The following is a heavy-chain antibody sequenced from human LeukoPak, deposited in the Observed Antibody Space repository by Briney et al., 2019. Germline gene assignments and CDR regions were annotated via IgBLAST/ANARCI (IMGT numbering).Heavy chain of an antibody. CDR2: ISAYNGNT. CDR1: GYTFTSYG. Sequence: GASVKVSCKASGYTFTSYGISWVRQAPGQGLEWMGWISAYNGNTNYAQKLQGRVTMTTDTSTSTAYMELRSLRSEDTAVYYCATVEVRGVRGYYYYMVVWGKGTTVTISS. V-gene: IGHV1-18*01. J-gene: IGHJ6*03. CDR3: ATVEVRGVRGYYYYMVV. D-gene: IGHD3-10*01.